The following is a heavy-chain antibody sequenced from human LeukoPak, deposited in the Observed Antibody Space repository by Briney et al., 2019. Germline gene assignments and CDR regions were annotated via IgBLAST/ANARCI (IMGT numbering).Heavy chain of an antibody. CDR2: ISYDGSNK. D-gene: IGHD2-21*02. J-gene: IGHJ4*02. Sequence: GGSLRLSCAASGFTFSSYGMHWVRQAPGKGLEWVAVISYDGSNKDYADSVKGRFTISRDNSKNTLYLQMNSLRAEDTAVYYCAKAYCGGDCYFDYWGQGTLVTVSS. CDR1: GFTFSSYG. CDR3: AKAYCGGDCYFDY. V-gene: IGHV3-30*18.